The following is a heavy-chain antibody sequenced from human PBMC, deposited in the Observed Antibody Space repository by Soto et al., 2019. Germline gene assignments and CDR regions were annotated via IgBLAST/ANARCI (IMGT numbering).Heavy chain of an antibody. CDR2: ITHSGST. V-gene: IGHV4-34*01. Sequence: QVQLQQWGAGLLKPSETLSLTCAVYGGSFSGYYWSWIRQPPGKGLEWIGEITHSGSTNYNLSLKSRLTVAVDTSKNQFSLKLSSVTAAATAVYYCARGGEDIVVVVAATLDYWGLGTLVTVSS. CDR3: ARGGEDIVVVVAATLDY. CDR1: GGSFSGYY. D-gene: IGHD2-15*01. J-gene: IGHJ4*02.